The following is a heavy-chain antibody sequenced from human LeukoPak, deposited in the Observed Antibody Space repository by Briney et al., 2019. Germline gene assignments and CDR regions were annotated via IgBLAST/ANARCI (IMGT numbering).Heavy chain of an antibody. Sequence: PSETLSLTCAVYGGSFSGYYWSWIRQPPGKGLEWIGEINHSGSTNYNPSLKSRVTISVDTSKNQFSLKLSSVTAADTAVYYCARGVVVVPAATGWFDPWGPGTLVTVSS. CDR1: GGSFSGYY. J-gene: IGHJ5*02. D-gene: IGHD2-2*01. V-gene: IGHV4-34*01. CDR2: INHSGST. CDR3: ARGVVVVPAATGWFDP.